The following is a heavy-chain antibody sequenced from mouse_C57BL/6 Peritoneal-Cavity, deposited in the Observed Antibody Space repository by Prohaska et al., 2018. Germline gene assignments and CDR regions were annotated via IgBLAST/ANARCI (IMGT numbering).Heavy chain of an antibody. V-gene: IGHV11-2*01. J-gene: IGHJ1*03. D-gene: IGHD2-1*01. CDR2: TNSEGSAI. CDR1: GFSFSGFW. CDR3: MRDGNYGYFDV. Sequence: EVQLLETGGGLVQPGGSLALSCEGSGFSFSGFWMRWVRHTPGKKLEWIGDTNSEGSAINYEAAIKDRCTIVRDNDKSTLYLQMSNVRSEDTATYFCMRDGNYGYFDVWGTGTTVTVSS.